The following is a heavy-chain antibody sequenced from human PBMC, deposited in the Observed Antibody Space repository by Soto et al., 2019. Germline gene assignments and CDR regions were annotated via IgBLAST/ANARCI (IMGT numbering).Heavy chain of an antibody. CDR1: GFSLSNARMG. CDR3: ARIRGYYDFWSGYSHYGMDV. CDR2: IFSNDEK. V-gene: IGHV2-26*01. J-gene: IGHJ6*02. D-gene: IGHD3-3*01. Sequence: SGPTLVNPTETLTLTCTVSGFSLSNARMGVSWIRQPPGKALEWLAHIFSNDEKSYSTSLKSRLTISKDTSKSQVVLTMTNMDPVDTATYYCARIRGYYDFWSGYSHYGMDVWGQGTTVTVSS.